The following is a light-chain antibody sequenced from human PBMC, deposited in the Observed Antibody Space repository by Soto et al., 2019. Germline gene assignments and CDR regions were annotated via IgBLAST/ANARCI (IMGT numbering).Light chain of an antibody. Sequence: DIQMTQSPSSLSASVGDRGTITCLASQSISSYLNWYQQTPGKAPKLLIYAASSLQSGVPSRFSGSGSGTDFTLTISCLQSEDFATYYCQQYYSYPWTFGQGTKGDIK. V-gene: IGKV1-39*01. CDR2: AAS. J-gene: IGKJ1*01. CDR1: QSISSY. CDR3: QQYYSYPWT.